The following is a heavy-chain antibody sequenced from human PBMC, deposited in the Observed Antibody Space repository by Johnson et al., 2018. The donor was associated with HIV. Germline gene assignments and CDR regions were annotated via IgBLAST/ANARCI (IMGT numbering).Heavy chain of an antibody. J-gene: IGHJ3*02. CDR2: IKQDAGDN. CDR3: AKDRVGGWGYIDAFDI. Sequence: VQLVESGGGLVQPGGSLRLSCAASGFTFSSYWMSWVRQAPGKGLEWVANIKQDAGDNSYVDSVKGRFTIARDNSKNTLYLQMNSLRAEDTALYYCAKDRVGGWGYIDAFDIWGQGTMVTVSS. D-gene: IGHD1-1*01. V-gene: IGHV3-7*03. CDR1: GFTFSSYW.